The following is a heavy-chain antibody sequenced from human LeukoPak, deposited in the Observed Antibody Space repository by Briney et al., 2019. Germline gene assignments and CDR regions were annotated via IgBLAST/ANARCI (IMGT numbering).Heavy chain of an antibody. D-gene: IGHD6-6*01. J-gene: IGHJ4*02. CDR1: GGTFSSYA. CDR2: IIPIFGTA. Sequence: SVKVSCKASGGTFSSYAISWVRQAPGQGLEWMGVIIPIFGTANYAQKFQGRVTITADESTSTAYMELSSLRSEDTAVYYCARDLEYSSSSLGPGDYWGQGTLVTVSS. V-gene: IGHV1-69*13. CDR3: ARDLEYSSSSLGPGDY.